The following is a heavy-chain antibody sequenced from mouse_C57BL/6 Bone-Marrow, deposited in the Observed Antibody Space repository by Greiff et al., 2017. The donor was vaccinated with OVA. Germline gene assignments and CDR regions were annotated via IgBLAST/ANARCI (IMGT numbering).Heavy chain of an antibody. CDR1: GYTFTSYT. CDR3: ARGAYYSNYLWYCDV. CDR2: INPSSGYT. Sequence: VQLQQSGAELARPGASVKMSCKASGYTFTSYTMHWVKQRPGQGLEWIGYINPSSGYTKYNQKFKDKATLTADKSSSTAYMQLSSLTSEDSAVYYCARGAYYSNYLWYCDVWGTGTTVTVSS. V-gene: IGHV1-4*01. J-gene: IGHJ1*03. D-gene: IGHD2-5*01.